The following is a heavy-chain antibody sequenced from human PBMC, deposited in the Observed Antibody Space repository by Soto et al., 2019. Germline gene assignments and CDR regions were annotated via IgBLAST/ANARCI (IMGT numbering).Heavy chain of an antibody. CDR1: VDSVSSNSAA. CDR2: TYYRSKWYN. V-gene: IGHV6-1*01. J-gene: IGHJ6*02. CDR3: ARVRSDYYYGMDV. Sequence: SQTLSLTCAISVDSVSSNSAAWNFIKQSPSRGLEWLGRTYYRSKWYNDYAVSVKSRITINPDTSKNQFSLQLNSVTPEDTAVYYCARVRSDYYYGMDVWGQGTTVTVSS.